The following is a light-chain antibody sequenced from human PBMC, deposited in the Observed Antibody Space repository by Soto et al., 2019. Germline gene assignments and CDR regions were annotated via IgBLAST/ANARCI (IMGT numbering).Light chain of an antibody. Sequence: EIVLTQSPGTLSLSPGERGTLSCRASQSVTNNYVAWYQQKPGQAPRLLIHDASSRATVIPDRFSGSGSVKDFTLTIDRLEAEDFAVYFCQPCATSHLSVGQGTRVDIK. V-gene: IGKV3-20*01. CDR3: QPCATSHLS. CDR1: QSVTNNY. J-gene: IGKJ1*01. CDR2: DAS.